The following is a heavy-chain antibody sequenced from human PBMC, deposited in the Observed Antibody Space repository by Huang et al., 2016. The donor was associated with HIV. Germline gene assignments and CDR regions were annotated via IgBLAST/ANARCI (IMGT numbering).Heavy chain of an antibody. CDR2: IDYSGGT. V-gene: IGHV4-30-4*01. J-gene: IGHJ4*02. Sequence: QVQLQESGPGLVKPSQTLSLTCSVSGGSINIGTYYWSLIRQPPGKGLGWIGYIDYSGGTSYNPSLESRVTMSVETSKNQFSLNMRSVTAADTAVYYCARTLWRVSFDYWGQGTPVTVSS. D-gene: IGHD2-8*01. CDR3: ARTLWRVSFDY. CDR1: GGSINIGTYY.